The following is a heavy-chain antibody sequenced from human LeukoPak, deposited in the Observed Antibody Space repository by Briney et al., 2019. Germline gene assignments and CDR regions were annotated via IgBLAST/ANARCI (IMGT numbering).Heavy chain of an antibody. CDR1: GFTFSSYA. V-gene: IGHV3-30-3*01. D-gene: IGHD4-17*01. CDR2: ISYDGSNK. CDR3: AKDRFRVTTVTTLDY. Sequence: GGSLRLSCAASGFTFSSYAMHWVRQAPGKGLEWVAVISYDGSNKYYADSVKGRFTISRDNSKNTLYLQMNSLRAEDTAVYYCAKDRFRVTTVTTLDYWGRGTLVTVSS. J-gene: IGHJ4*02.